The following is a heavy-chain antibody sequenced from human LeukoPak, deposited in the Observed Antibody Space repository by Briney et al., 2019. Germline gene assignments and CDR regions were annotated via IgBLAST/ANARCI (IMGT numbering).Heavy chain of an antibody. Sequence: GGSLRLSCAASGFTFSSYSMNWVRQAPGKGLESVSSISSSSSYIYYADSVKGRFTISRDNAKNSLYLQMNSLRAEDTAVYYCARGLDSSGWDDWGQGTLVTVSS. J-gene: IGHJ4*02. V-gene: IGHV3-21*01. D-gene: IGHD6-19*01. CDR2: ISSSSSYI. CDR1: GFTFSSYS. CDR3: ARGLDSSGWDD.